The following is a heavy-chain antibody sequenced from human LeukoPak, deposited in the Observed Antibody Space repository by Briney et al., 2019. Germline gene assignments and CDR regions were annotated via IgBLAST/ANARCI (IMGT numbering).Heavy chain of an antibody. CDR2: INTNTGNP. J-gene: IGHJ6*03. V-gene: IGHV7-4-1*02. Sequence: ASVKVSCKASGYTFISYSMNWVRQAPGQGLEWMGCINTNTGNPTYAKGFTARSVFSLNTPVSTSYLQISSLKAEDTAVFYVLRSIGAAGYMDVWGKGTTVTVSS. D-gene: IGHD6-13*01. CDR3: LRSIGAAGYMDV. CDR1: GYTFISYS.